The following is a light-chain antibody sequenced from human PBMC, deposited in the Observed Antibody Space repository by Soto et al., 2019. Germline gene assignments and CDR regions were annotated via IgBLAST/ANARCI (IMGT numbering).Light chain of an antibody. CDR3: QQYGGSPRT. Sequence: EIVLTQSPGTLSLSPGERATLSCRVSQSVSSSSLAWYQQKRGQAPRLLIHDASSRATGIPDRFSGSGSGTDFTLTISRLEPEDFAVYYCQQYGGSPRTFGQGTKVDIK. J-gene: IGKJ1*01. CDR1: QSVSSSS. CDR2: DAS. V-gene: IGKV3-20*01.